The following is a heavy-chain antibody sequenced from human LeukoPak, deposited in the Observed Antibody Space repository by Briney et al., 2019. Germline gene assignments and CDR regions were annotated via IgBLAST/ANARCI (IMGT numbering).Heavy chain of an antibody. J-gene: IGHJ4*02. V-gene: IGHV3-21*01. D-gene: IGHD3-10*02. Sequence: PGGSLRLTCAASGFTFSSYSMNWVRQAPGKGLEWVSSISSSSSYIYYADSVKGLFTISRDNAKNSLYLQMNSLRAEDTAVYYCASGNTMSFDYWGQGTLVTVSS. CDR2: ISSSSSYI. CDR1: GFTFSSYS. CDR3: ASGNTMSFDY.